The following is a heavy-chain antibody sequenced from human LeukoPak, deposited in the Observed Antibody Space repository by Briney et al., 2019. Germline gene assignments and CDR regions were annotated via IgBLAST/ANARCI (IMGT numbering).Heavy chain of an antibody. Sequence: GGSLRLSCAASGFTFSTYGMHWVRQAPGKGLEWVAVISYDGSNEYYADSVKGRFTISRDNSKNTLYLQMSSLRAEDTAVYYCARAAYDSSGYLTLWGQGTLVTVPS. J-gene: IGHJ4*02. CDR1: GFTFSTYG. D-gene: IGHD3-22*01. V-gene: IGHV3-30*03. CDR2: ISYDGSNE. CDR3: ARAAYDSSGYLTL.